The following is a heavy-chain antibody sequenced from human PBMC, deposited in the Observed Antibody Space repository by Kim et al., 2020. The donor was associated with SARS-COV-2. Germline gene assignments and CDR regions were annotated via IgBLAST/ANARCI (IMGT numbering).Heavy chain of an antibody. J-gene: IGHJ4*02. V-gene: IGHV3-21*01. D-gene: IGHD6-13*01. Sequence: ADSVTGRFTISRENANNSLYLQMNSLRAEDTAVYYCARESHSSSWYYFDYWGQGTLVTVSS. CDR3: ARESHSSSWYYFDY.